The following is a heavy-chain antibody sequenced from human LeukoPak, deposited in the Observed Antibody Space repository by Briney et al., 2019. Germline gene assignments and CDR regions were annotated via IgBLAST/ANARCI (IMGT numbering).Heavy chain of an antibody. D-gene: IGHD4-17*01. CDR1: GAPLKNYY. CDR3: AMQVGIYGDYNNWFDP. V-gene: IGHV4-59*08. Sequence: SETLSLTCTVSGAPLKNYYWNWVRQPPGKELEWIGNVDYSGSTRYNPSLKSRATMSLDSSKNQFSLRLTSVTAADMAVYYCAMQVGIYGDYNNWFDPWGQGARVTVSS. CDR2: VDYSGST. J-gene: IGHJ5*02.